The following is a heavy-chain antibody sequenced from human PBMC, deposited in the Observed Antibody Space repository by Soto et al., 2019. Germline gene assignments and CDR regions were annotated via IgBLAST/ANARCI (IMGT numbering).Heavy chain of an antibody. Sequence: GGSLRLSCAASGFTFSSYGMHWVRQAPGKGLEWVAVIWYDGSNKYYADSVKGRFTISRDNSKNTLYLQMNSLRAEDTAVYYCARDQAIAVAGTVYWGQGTLVTVSS. CDR2: IWYDGSNK. V-gene: IGHV3-33*01. CDR1: GFTFSSYG. J-gene: IGHJ4*02. D-gene: IGHD6-19*01. CDR3: ARDQAIAVAGTVY.